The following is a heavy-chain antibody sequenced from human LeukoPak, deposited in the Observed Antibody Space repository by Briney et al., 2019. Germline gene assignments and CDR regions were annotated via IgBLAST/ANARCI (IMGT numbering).Heavy chain of an antibody. Sequence: SETLSLTCTVSSGSISTSNYYWGWVRQSPGKALEWIGNIFYSGSTYYSPSLKSRVTISLDTSKIQFSLKLSSVTAADTAVYYCARGQLVYGTDDYWGQGTLVTVSS. D-gene: IGHD6-13*01. V-gene: IGHV4-39*07. CDR1: SGSISTSNYY. CDR3: ARGQLVYGTDDY. J-gene: IGHJ4*02. CDR2: IFYSGST.